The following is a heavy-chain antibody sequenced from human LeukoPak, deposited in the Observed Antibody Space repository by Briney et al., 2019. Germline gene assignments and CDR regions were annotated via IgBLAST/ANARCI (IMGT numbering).Heavy chain of an antibody. V-gene: IGHV5-51*01. J-gene: IGHJ3*02. CDR2: IYPGDSDT. CDR3: ARPGIVGATSAFDI. Sequence: KGGASLQISCQGSGSIFTTYWIGWVRQLPGKGLEWMGIIYPGDSDTRYSPSFQGQVTISADKSISTAYLQWSSLKASDTAIYYCARPGIVGATSAFDIWGQGKMVTVSS. D-gene: IGHD1-26*01. CDR1: GSIFTTYW.